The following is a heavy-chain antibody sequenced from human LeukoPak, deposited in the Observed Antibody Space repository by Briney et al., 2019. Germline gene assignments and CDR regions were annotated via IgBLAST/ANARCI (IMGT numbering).Heavy chain of an antibody. D-gene: IGHD4-23*01. Sequence: GASVKVSCKASGGTFSSYAISWVRQAPGQGLEWMGGIIPIFGTANYAQKFQGRVTITADESTSTAYMKLSSLRSEDTAVYYCARDASDYGGNSPGDLWGQGTLVTVSS. CDR2: IIPIFGTA. CDR3: ARDASDYGGNSPGDL. J-gene: IGHJ4*02. V-gene: IGHV1-69*13. CDR1: GGTFSSYA.